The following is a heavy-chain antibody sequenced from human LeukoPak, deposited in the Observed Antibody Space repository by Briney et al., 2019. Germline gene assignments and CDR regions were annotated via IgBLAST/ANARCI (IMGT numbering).Heavy chain of an antibody. V-gene: IGHV3-33*06. CDR1: GFTFSSYG. J-gene: IGHJ4*02. D-gene: IGHD3-10*01. CDR2: IWYDGSNK. CDR3: AKDSGSGLDY. Sequence: PGGSLRLSXAASGFTFSSYGMHWVRQAPGKGLEWVAVIWYDGSNKYYADPVKGRFTISRDNSKNTLYLQMNSLRAEDTAVYYCAKDSGSGLDYWGQGTLVTVSS.